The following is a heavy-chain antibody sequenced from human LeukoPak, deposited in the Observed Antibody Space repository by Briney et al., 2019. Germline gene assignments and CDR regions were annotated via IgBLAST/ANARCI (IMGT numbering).Heavy chain of an antibody. Sequence: SETLSLTCTVSGGSISSSSYYWGWIRQPPGKGLEWIGSIYYSGSTYYNPSLKSRVTISVDTSKNQFSLKLSSVTAADTAVYYCAIWDGSGSSPLRYWGQGTLVTVSS. CDR1: GGSISSSSYY. CDR2: IYYSGST. V-gene: IGHV4-39*01. J-gene: IGHJ4*02. CDR3: AIWDGSGSSPLRY. D-gene: IGHD3-10*01.